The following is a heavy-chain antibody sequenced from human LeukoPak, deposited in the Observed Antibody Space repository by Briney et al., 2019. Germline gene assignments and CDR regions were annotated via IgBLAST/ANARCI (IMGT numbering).Heavy chain of an antibody. CDR2: ISGSGGST. D-gene: IGHD6-19*01. Sequence: GGSLRLSCAASGFTFSSYAMSWVRQAPGKGLEWVSAISGSGGSTYYADSVKGRFTISRDNSKNTLYLQMNSLRAEDTAVYYCAKALNGYSSGWSASWGQGTLVIVSS. CDR3: AKALNGYSSGWSAS. V-gene: IGHV3-23*01. J-gene: IGHJ4*02. CDR1: GFTFSSYA.